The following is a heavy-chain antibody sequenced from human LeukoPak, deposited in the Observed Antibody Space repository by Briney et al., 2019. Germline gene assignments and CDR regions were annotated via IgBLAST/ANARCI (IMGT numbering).Heavy chain of an antibody. J-gene: IGHJ4*02. D-gene: IGHD4-23*01. CDR3: GRGGGISGNDY. Sequence: SETLSLTCTVSGGSISSSSYYWGWIRQPPGKGLEWIGSIYYSGSTYYSPSLKSRVTISVDTSKNQFSLKLSSVTAADTAVYYCGRGGGISGNDYWGQGTLVTVSS. V-gene: IGHV4-39*07. CDR2: IYYSGST. CDR1: GGSISSSSYY.